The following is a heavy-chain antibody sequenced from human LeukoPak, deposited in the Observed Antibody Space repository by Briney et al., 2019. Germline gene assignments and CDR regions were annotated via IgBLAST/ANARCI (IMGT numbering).Heavy chain of an antibody. CDR1: GGSFSGYY. J-gene: IGHJ4*02. CDR3: ARGSGSAFDY. D-gene: IGHD5-12*01. CDR2: INHSGST. V-gene: IGHV4-34*01. Sequence: SETLSLTCAVYGGSFSGYYWSWIRQPPGKGLEWIGEINHSGSTNYNPSLKSRVTISVDTSKNQFSLKLSSVTAADTAVYYCARGSGSAFDYWGQGTLVTVSS.